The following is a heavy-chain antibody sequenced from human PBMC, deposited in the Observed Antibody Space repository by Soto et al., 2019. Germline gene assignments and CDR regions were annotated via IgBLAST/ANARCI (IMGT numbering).Heavy chain of an antibody. V-gene: IGHV3-53*01. CDR3: HGYGY. CDR1: GFSVTANY. D-gene: IGHD5-12*01. Sequence: EVQVVESGGGLIQPGGSLRLSCEVSGFSVTANYMSWVRQAPGKGLEWVSVIYSGGSTYYIDSVKGRFSISRDISKNTLYLQMNSLRGEDTAVYYCHGYGYWGQGTLVTVSS. J-gene: IGHJ4*02. CDR2: IYSGGST.